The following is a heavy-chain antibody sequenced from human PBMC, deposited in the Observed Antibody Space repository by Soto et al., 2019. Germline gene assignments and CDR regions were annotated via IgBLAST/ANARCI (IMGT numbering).Heavy chain of an antibody. V-gene: IGHV1-18*01. J-gene: IGHJ4*02. CDR1: GYGFTTYG. Sequence: QVHLVQSGAEVKKPGASVKVSCKGSGYGFTTYGITWVRQAPGQGLEWMAWISAHNGNTDYAQKLQGRVTVTRDTSPRTAHMAPRSLRTGATALYYGARGRYGDYGGQGALVTVSS. D-gene: IGHD1-1*01. CDR3: ARGRYGDY. CDR2: ISAHNGNT.